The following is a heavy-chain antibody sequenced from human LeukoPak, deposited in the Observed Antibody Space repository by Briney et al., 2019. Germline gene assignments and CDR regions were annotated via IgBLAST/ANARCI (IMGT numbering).Heavy chain of an antibody. Sequence: PGGSLRLSCAASGFTFSSYWMNWVRQAPGKGLEWVANIKQDGTEKHYVDSVKGRFTISRDNAKNSLYLQMNSLRAEDTAVYYCASDIVAAGALVYWGQGTLVTVSS. J-gene: IGHJ4*02. V-gene: IGHV3-7*04. CDR1: GFTFSSYW. CDR2: IKQDGTEK. CDR3: ASDIVAAGALVY. D-gene: IGHD6-13*01.